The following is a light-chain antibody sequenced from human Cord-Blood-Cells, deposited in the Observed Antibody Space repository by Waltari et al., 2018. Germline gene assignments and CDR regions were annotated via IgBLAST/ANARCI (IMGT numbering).Light chain of an antibody. CDR3: QQSYSTPDT. V-gene: IGKV1-39*01. J-gene: IGKJ2*01. CDR1: QSISSY. Sequence: DIQMTQSPSSLSASVGDSVTITSRASQSISSYLNWYQQKPGKAPNLLIYAASSLQSGVPSRFSGSGSGTDFTLTISSLQPEAFATYYCQQSYSTPDTFGQGTKLEIK. CDR2: AAS.